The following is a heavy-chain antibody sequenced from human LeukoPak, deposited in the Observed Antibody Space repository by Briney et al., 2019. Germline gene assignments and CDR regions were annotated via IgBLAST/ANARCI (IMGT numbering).Heavy chain of an antibody. D-gene: IGHD6-6*01. CDR3: ARSNIAVRRGDNWFDP. Sequence: ASVKVSRKASGYTFSDYYMHWVRQAPGQGLEWMGWIGPNSGGTNYAQKFQGRVTMTRDTSISTAYMELSRLISDDTAVYYCARSNIAVRRGDNWFDPWGQGTLVTVSS. CDR2: IGPNSGGT. V-gene: IGHV1-2*02. CDR1: GYTFSDYY. J-gene: IGHJ5*02.